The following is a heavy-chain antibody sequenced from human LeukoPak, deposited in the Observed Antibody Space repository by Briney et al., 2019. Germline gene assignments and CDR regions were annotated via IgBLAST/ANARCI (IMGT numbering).Heavy chain of an antibody. Sequence: GASLRLSCAASGFIFSNYAMYWVRQAPGKGLEWVSAISGRSDNTYYADSVKGRFTLSRDSSKNTLYLQMNSLRADDTAVYYCAKWGDYDVLTGYYVSDFWGQGALVTVSS. CDR2: ISGRSDNT. V-gene: IGHV3-23*01. J-gene: IGHJ4*02. CDR1: GFIFSNYA. D-gene: IGHD3-9*01. CDR3: AKWGDYDVLTGYYVSDF.